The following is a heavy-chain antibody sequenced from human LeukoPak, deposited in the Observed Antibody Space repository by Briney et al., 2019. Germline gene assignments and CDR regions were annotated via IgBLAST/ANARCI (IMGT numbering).Heavy chain of an antibody. CDR1: GFTFSSYT. CDR2: ISSSSIYI. V-gene: IGHV3-21*01. Sequence: PGGSLRLSCAASGFTFSSYTMQWVRQAPGKGLEWVSSISSSSIYIYYADSVKGRFTISRDNAKNSLYLQMDSLRAEDTAVYYCARVVWGQLTYFFDYWGQGTLVTVSS. D-gene: IGHD3-16*01. CDR3: ARVVWGQLTYFFDY. J-gene: IGHJ4*02.